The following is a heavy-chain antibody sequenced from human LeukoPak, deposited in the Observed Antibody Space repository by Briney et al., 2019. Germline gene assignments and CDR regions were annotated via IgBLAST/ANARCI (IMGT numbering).Heavy chain of an antibody. V-gene: IGHV3-9*01. CDR3: AKEIGYSSGWYIY. D-gene: IGHD6-19*01. Sequence: GGSLRLSCAASGFTFDDYAMRWVRQAPGKGLEWVSGISWNSGSIGYADSVKGRFTISRDNAKNSLYLQMNSLRAEDTALYYCAKEIGYSSGWYIYWGQGTLVTVSS. CDR2: ISWNSGSI. CDR1: GFTFDDYA. J-gene: IGHJ4*02.